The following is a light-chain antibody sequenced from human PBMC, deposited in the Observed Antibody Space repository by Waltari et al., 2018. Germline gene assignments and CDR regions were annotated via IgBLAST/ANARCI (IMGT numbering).Light chain of an antibody. CDR3: LQSIHWPWT. V-gene: IGKV2-30*02. Sequence: DVVMTQSPLSLPVTLGQPASISCKSSQSLVHSDGNTYLNWFHQRPGQSPSRLIYKVSNRDSGVPDRFSGSGSGTDFTLEISRVEAEDVGIYYCLQSIHWPWTFGQGTKVDIK. CDR1: QSLVHSDGNTY. J-gene: IGKJ1*01. CDR2: KVS.